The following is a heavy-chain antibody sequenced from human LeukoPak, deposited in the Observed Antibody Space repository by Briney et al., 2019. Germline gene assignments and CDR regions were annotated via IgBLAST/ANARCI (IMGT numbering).Heavy chain of an antibody. Sequence: PGGSLRLSCAASGFTFSDYSMSWVRQAPGKGLAWVSSISSATGSRYYADSVKGRFTICRDNAKNSLCLQMNSLRAEDTAVYYCAKDLGRYRNNYFDYWGQGTLVTVSS. CDR1: GFTFSDYS. V-gene: IGHV3-21*01. J-gene: IGHJ4*02. CDR2: ISSATGSR. CDR3: AKDLGRYRNNYFDY. D-gene: IGHD1-26*01.